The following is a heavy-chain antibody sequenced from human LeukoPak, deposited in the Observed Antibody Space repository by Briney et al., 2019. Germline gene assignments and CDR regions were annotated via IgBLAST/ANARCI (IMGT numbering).Heavy chain of an antibody. CDR3: TTGPMITFGGVIVS. Sequence: GGSLRLSCAASGFTFSSAWMSWVRQAPGKGLEWVGRITSKTDGRTTDYAAPVKGRFTISRDDSKNTLYLQMNSLKPEDTAVYYCTTGPMITFGGVIVSWGQGTLVTVSS. V-gene: IGHV3-15*01. CDR2: ITSKTDGRTT. J-gene: IGHJ4*02. CDR1: GFTFSSAW. D-gene: IGHD3-16*02.